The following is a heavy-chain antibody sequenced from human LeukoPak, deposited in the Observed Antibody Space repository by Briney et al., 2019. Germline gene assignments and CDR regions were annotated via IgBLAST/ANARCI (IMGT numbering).Heavy chain of an antibody. CDR2: ITPFNGNT. D-gene: IGHD2-8*02. CDR1: GYTCTSYN. CDR3: ARSSLGTGYDAFDI. J-gene: IGHJ3*02. Sequence: ASVKVSCKASGYTCTSYNMHWVRQAPGQALEWMGWITPFNGNTNYAQKFQDRVTITRDRSMSTAYMELSSLRSEDTAMYYCARSSLGTGYDAFDIWGQGTMVTVSS. V-gene: IGHV1-45*02.